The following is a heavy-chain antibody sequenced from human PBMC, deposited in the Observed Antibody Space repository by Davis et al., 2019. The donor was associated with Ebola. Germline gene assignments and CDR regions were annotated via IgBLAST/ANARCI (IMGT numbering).Heavy chain of an antibody. CDR1: GFTFSSYW. CDR2: IKQDGSEK. D-gene: IGHD6-19*01. V-gene: IGHV3-7*03. CDR3: AKDMFSVAGTLGYIDY. J-gene: IGHJ4*02. Sequence: PGGSLRLSCAASGFTFSSYWMSWVRQAPGKGLEWVANIKQDGSEKYYVDSVKGRFTISRDNAKNSLYLQMNSLRAEDTAVYYCAKDMFSVAGTLGYIDYWGQGTLVTVSS.